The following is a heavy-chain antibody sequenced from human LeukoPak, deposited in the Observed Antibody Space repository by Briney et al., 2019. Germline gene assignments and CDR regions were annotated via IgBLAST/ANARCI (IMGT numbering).Heavy chain of an antibody. CDR3: AKPYDSSGYPPDAFDI. Sequence: PGGYLRLSCPATGFTFSIYALSSARHAPGKGLEWVSAISCSGGSTYYADSVKGRFTISRDNSKNTLYLQMNSLRAEDTAVYYCAKPYDSSGYPPDAFDIWGQGTMVTVSS. CDR2: ISCSGGST. J-gene: IGHJ3*02. CDR1: GFTFSIYA. D-gene: IGHD3-22*01. V-gene: IGHV3-23*01.